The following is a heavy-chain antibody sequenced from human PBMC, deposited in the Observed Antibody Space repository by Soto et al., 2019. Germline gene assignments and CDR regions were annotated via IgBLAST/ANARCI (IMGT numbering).Heavy chain of an antibody. CDR1: GFTFSSYA. CDR3: AKALAYYDILTGYYNGPSDAFDI. J-gene: IGHJ3*02. CDR2: ISGSGGST. V-gene: IGHV3-23*01. D-gene: IGHD3-9*01. Sequence: GGSLRLSCAASGFTFSSYAMSWVRQAPGKGLEWVSAISGSGGSTYYADSVKGRFTISRDNSKNTLYLQMNSLRAEDTAVYYWAKALAYYDILTGYYNGPSDAFDIWGQGTMVTVSS.